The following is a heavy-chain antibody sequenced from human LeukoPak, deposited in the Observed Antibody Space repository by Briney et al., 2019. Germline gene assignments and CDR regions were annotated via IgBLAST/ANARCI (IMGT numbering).Heavy chain of an antibody. J-gene: IGHJ5*02. CDR3: AKGPYCSGGSCYSSSWFDP. D-gene: IGHD2-15*01. CDR2: ISGSGGST. CDR1: GFTFSSYA. V-gene: IGHV3-23*01. Sequence: SGGSLRLSCAASGFTFSSYAMTWVRQAPGKGLEWVSAISGSGGSTYYADSVKGRFTISRDNSKNTLYLQMNSLRAEDTAVYYCAKGPYCSGGSCYSSSWFDPWGQGHLVTVSS.